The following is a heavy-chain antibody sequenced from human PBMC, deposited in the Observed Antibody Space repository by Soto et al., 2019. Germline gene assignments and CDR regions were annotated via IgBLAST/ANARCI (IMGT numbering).Heavy chain of an antibody. J-gene: IGHJ6*02. CDR2: ISYDVSNN. D-gene: IGHD3-9*01. V-gene: IGHV3-30-3*01. Sequence: QVQLVESGGGVVQPGRSLRLSCAASGFTFSSYAMHWVRQAPGKGLEWVAVISYDVSNNYYADSVKGRFTISRDNSKNTLYLQMNSLRAEDTAVYYCASDILRYFDWFMDVWGQGTTVTVSS. CDR3: ASDILRYFDWFMDV. CDR1: GFTFSSYA.